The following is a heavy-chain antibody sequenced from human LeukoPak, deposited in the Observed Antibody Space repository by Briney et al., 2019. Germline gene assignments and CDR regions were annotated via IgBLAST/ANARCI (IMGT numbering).Heavy chain of an antibody. D-gene: IGHD1-26*01. Sequence: PGGSLRLSCAVSGFSVSSHYMSWVRQAPGKGLQWVSVLYSGGFTNYAESVRGRFTISRDNSKNSLYLQMNSLRVEDTAVYYCAKRDTTYWGQGTLVTVSS. V-gene: IGHV3-53*01. CDR2: LYSGGFT. CDR3: AKRDTTY. CDR1: GFSVSSHY. J-gene: IGHJ4*02.